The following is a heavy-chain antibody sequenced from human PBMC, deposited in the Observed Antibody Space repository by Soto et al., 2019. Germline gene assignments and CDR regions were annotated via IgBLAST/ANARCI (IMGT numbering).Heavy chain of an antibody. CDR2: IYYSGST. CDR3: ARLYPPLRGSSWLDY. D-gene: IGHD6-13*01. J-gene: IGHJ4*02. V-gene: IGHV4-39*01. Sequence: PSETLSLTCTVSGGSISSRGYYWGWIRQPPGKGLEWIGTIYYSGSTYYNPSLKSRVTISVDTSKNQFSLKLSSVTAADTAVYYCARLYPPLRGSSWLDYWGQGTLVTVSS. CDR1: GGSISSRGYY.